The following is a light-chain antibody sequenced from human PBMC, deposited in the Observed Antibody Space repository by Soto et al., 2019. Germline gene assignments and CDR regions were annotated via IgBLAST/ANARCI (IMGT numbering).Light chain of an antibody. CDR2: GAS. CDR3: QQSYSLPVT. V-gene: IGKV1-39*01. CDR1: QSISDY. Sequence: DIQMTQSPSSLSASVGDRVAITCRATQSISDYLNWYQQKPAKALKLLIYGASNLQSGVPSRFSGSGAGTDFTLTISGLQPEDFGIYYCQQSYSLPVTFGPGTKVDIK. J-gene: IGKJ3*01.